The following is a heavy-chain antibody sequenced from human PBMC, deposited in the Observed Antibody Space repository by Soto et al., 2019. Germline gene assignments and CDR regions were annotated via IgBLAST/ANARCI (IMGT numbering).Heavy chain of an antibody. V-gene: IGHV3-30*03. Sequence: QVQLVESGGGVVQPGRSLRLSCAASGFTFSSYGMHWVRQAPGKGLEWVAVISYDGSNKYYADSVKGRFTISRDNSKNTLYLQMNSLRAEXTXVXYXXXDXXXXXXXXGMXVWGQGTTVTVSS. CDR3: XXDXXXXXXXXGMXV. J-gene: IGHJ6*02. CDR2: ISYDGSNK. CDR1: GFTFSSYG.